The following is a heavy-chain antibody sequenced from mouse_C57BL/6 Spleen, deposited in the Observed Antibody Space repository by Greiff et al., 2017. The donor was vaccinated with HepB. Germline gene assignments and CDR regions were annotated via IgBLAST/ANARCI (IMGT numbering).Heavy chain of an antibody. D-gene: IGHD1-1*01. CDR2: IHPNSGST. CDR3: ARPDYGSSTSAWFAY. CDR1: GYTFTSYW. V-gene: IGHV1-64*01. J-gene: IGHJ3*01. Sequence: QVQLQQPGAELVKPGASVKLSCKASGYTFTSYWMHWVKQRPGQGLEWIGMIHPNSGSTNYNEKFKSKATLTVDKSSSTAYMQLSSLTSEDSAVYYCARPDYGSSTSAWFAYWGQGTLVTVSA.